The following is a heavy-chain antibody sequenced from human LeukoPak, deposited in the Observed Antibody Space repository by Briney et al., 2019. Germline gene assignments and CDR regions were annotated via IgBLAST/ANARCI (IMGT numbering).Heavy chain of an antibody. Sequence: GGSLRLSCAASGFTFSTYAMSWVRQAPGKGLEWVSSITSSGANTYHAVSVKGRFTISRDNSKNTLYLQMNSLRAEDTAVYYCARDQNRGSDVWGKGTTVTVSS. D-gene: IGHD3-10*01. V-gene: IGHV3-23*01. CDR2: ITSSGANT. CDR1: GFTFSTYA. CDR3: ARDQNRGSDV. J-gene: IGHJ6*04.